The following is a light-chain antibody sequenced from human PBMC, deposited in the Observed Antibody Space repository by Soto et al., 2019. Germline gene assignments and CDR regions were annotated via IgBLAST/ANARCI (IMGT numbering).Light chain of an antibody. CDR3: SSYTSRSTYV. Sequence: QSALTKPASVSGSPGQSITISCTGTSSDVGGYNYVSWYQQHPGKAPKLMIYEVSNRPSGVSNRFSGSQSGNTASLTISGLQAEDEADYYCSSYTSRSTYVFGTGTKLTVL. CDR2: EVS. V-gene: IGLV2-14*01. CDR1: SSDVGGYNY. J-gene: IGLJ1*01.